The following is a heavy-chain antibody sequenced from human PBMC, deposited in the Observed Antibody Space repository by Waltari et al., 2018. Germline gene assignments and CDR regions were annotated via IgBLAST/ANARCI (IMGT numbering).Heavy chain of an antibody. J-gene: IGHJ3*01. V-gene: IGHV4-39*01. CDR1: LVPKATLSLY. Sequence: LPLLVSSPRLGRPSTTLHLICRVPLVPKATLSLYWAWIRQSPGQGLEWIGTVSYSGTTYISPSLKSRVSVSRDTSKNQVSLILGSVTAADMAVYYCATYIGASVGTAAFDVWGQGTMVTVSS. CDR3: ATYIGASVGTAAFDV. D-gene: IGHD5-12*01. CDR2: VSYSGTT.